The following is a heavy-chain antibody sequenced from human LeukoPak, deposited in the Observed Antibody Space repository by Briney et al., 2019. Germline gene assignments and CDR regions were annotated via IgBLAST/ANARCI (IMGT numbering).Heavy chain of an antibody. CDR2: VDPEDGET. V-gene: IGHV1-69-2*01. CDR1: GYTFTDYY. Sequence: ATVTISCKVSGYTFTDYYMHWVQQAPGKGLEWMGLVDPEDGETIYGEKFKSRVTINADTSTDTAYMELSSLRSEDKAVYYCATLSNAADYWGQGTLVTVSS. J-gene: IGHJ4*02. D-gene: IGHD2-8*01. CDR3: ATLSNAADY.